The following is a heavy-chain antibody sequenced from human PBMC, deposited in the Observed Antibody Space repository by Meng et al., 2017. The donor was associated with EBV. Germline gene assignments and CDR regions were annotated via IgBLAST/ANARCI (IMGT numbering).Heavy chain of an antibody. D-gene: IGHD6-19*01. CDR1: GHTFTGYY. J-gene: IGHJ4*02. V-gene: IGHV1-2*06. Sequence: VGTWGDDVKKPGAQVKVSCHASGHTFTGYYMHGVRQAPGQGLEWMGRINPNSGGTNYAQKFQGRVTMTRDTSISTAYMELSRLRSDDTAVYYCARVGIAVAGTGDYWGQGTLVTVSS. CDR2: INPNSGGT. CDR3: ARVGIAVAGTGDY.